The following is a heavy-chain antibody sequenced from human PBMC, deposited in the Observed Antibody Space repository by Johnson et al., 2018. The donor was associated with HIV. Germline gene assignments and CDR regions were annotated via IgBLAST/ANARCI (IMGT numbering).Heavy chain of an antibody. CDR2: INSDGSET. D-gene: IGHD4-17*01. CDR3: TRDGDNGAFDI. V-gene: IGHV3-74*03. CDR1: GFTVSSNY. J-gene: IGHJ3*02. Sequence: MQLVESGGGLVQPGGSLRLSCAASGFTVSSNYMSWVRQVPGEGLVWVARINSDGSETKYAESVKGRFTMTRENAKNTLYLQMNFLRAEDTAMYYCTRDGDNGAFDIWGQGTMVTVSS.